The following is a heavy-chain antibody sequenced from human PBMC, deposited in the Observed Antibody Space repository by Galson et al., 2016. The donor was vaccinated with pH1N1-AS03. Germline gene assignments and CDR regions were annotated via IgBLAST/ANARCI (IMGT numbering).Heavy chain of an antibody. Sequence: SLRLSCATSGFIFSSFTMHWVRQAPGKGLEWVALTSTDGRNQNYADSVKCRFTVSRETAKNTMNLQMNSLRAEDTAIYYCARVQNYDFWSGYYTTTDDYYYSMDVWGQGTTVIVS. CDR2: TSTDGRNQ. J-gene: IGHJ6*02. V-gene: IGHV3-30*04. D-gene: IGHD3-3*01. CDR1: GFIFSSFT. CDR3: ARVQNYDFWSGYYTTTDDYYYSMDV.